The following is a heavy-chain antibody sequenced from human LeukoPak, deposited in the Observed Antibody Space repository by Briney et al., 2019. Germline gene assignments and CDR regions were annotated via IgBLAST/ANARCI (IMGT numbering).Heavy chain of an antibody. Sequence: ASVKVSCKTSGYTFIRYDINWVRRATGQGLEWMGWMNPNTGNSFFAQKFQGRVTMTRDTSISTAYMELTSLTSEDTAVYYCARGQVGYCGTSSCYFDPWGQGTLVTVSS. J-gene: IGHJ5*02. V-gene: IGHV1-8*01. D-gene: IGHD2-15*01. CDR1: GYTFIRYD. CDR3: ARGQVGYCGTSSCYFDP. CDR2: MNPNTGNS.